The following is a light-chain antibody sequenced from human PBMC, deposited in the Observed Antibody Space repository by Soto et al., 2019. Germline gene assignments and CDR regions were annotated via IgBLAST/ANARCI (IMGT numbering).Light chain of an antibody. CDR2: TTS. V-gene: IGKV3-15*01. J-gene: IGKJ4*01. CDR3: QQYNDWPPLT. Sequence: EVVMTQSPATLSVSPGERATLSCSASQSVGARLAWYQQRPGQPPRLLMYTTSIRASGVPPRFSGSGSGTEFPLTISSLQSEDFAVYYCQQYNDWPPLTFGEGTTVAIK. CDR1: QSVGAR.